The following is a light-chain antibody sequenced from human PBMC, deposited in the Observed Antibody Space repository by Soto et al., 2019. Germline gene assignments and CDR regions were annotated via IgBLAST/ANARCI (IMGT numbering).Light chain of an antibody. V-gene: IGKV1-33*01. CDR3: QQYDNLRT. Sequence: DIQMTQSPSSLSASVGDRVTITCQASQDISNYLNWYQQKPGKAPKLLIYDASNLETGVPSRFSGRGSGTYFTFTISSLQPEDIATYYFQQYDNLRTFGPGTKVDIK. CDR1: QDISNY. J-gene: IGKJ3*01. CDR2: DAS.